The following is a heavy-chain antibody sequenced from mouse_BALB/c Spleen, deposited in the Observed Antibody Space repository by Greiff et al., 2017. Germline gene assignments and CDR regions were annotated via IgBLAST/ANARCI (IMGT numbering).Heavy chain of an antibody. CDR1: GYTFSSYW. J-gene: IGHJ4*01. CDR2: ILPGSGST. CDR3: ARLEYGNHYYAMDY. D-gene: IGHD2-10*02. V-gene: IGHV1-9*01. Sequence: VQLQESGAELMKPGASVKISCKATGYTFSSYWIEWVKQRPGHGLEWIGEILPGSGSTNYNEKFKGKATFTADTSSNTAYMQLSSLTSEDSAVYYCARLEYGNHYYAMDYWGQGTSVTVSS.